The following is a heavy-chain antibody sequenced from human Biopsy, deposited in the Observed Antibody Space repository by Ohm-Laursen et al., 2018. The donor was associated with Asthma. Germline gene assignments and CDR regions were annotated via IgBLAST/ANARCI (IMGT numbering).Heavy chain of an antibody. Sequence: SSLRLSCAASGFAVSRDHMFWVRQAPGKGLEWVAIISYDGGNKFYGDSVKGRFTLSRDNSRNTLYLQMNSLRVEDTAIYYCARTHERWTSIQDDALDIWGQGTMVIVSS. CDR3: ARTHERWTSIQDDALDI. D-gene: IGHD4-23*01. V-gene: IGHV3-30*03. CDR2: ISYDGGNK. CDR1: GFAVSRDH. J-gene: IGHJ3*02.